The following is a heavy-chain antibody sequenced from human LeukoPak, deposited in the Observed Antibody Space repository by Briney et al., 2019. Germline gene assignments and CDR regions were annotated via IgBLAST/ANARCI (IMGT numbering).Heavy chain of an antibody. V-gene: IGHV3-23*01. Sequence: GGSLRLSCAASGFSFSNYAMSWVRQAPGKGLEWVSGISISGGSTYYADSVKGRFTISRDNSKNTLYLQMNSLRAEDTAVYYCAKGRIVVVPAAIPGDYWGQGTLVTVSS. D-gene: IGHD2-2*02. CDR2: ISISGGST. CDR1: GFSFSNYA. CDR3: AKGRIVVVPAAIPGDY. J-gene: IGHJ4*02.